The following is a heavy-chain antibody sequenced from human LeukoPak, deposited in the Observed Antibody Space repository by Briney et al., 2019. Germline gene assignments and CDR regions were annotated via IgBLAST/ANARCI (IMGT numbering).Heavy chain of an antibody. V-gene: IGHV4-30-4*08. CDR1: GDSIINGDYY. CDR3: ARGSYGDYSYFDY. CDR2: THYSGST. Sequence: KSSQTLSLTCTLSGDSIINGDYYWSWIRQPPGKDLEWIGQTHYSGSTNYKASLKSRVIISVDTSKNQFSLKLTSATAADTAVYYCARGSYGDYSYFDYWGQGSLVTVSS. J-gene: IGHJ4*02. D-gene: IGHD2-15*01.